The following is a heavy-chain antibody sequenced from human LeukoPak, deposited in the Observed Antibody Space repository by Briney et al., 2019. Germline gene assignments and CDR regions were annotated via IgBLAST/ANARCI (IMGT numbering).Heavy chain of an antibody. V-gene: IGHV4-30-4*01. CDR3: ARDRVYSYGRNFDY. Sequence: SQTLSLTCTVSGGSISSGDYYWSWIRQPPGKGLEWIGYIYYSGSTYYNPSLKSRVTISVDTSKNQFSLKLSSVTAADTAVYYCARDRVYSYGRNFDYWGQATLVTVSS. CDR2: IYYSGST. CDR1: GGSISSGDYY. D-gene: IGHD5-18*01. J-gene: IGHJ4*02.